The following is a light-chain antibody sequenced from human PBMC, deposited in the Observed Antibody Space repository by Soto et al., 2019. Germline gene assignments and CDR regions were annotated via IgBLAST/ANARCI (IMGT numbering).Light chain of an antibody. CDR3: QQYGSSPIT. CDR2: GAS. CDR1: QSVSSSY. J-gene: IGKJ5*01. V-gene: IGKV3-20*01. Sequence: ILLTQSPGTLSLSPGERASLSCIASQSVSSSYLAWYQQKPGQAPRLLIHGASSRATGIPDRISGSGSGTDFTLTISRLEPEDFAVYYCQQYGSSPITFGQGTRLAIK.